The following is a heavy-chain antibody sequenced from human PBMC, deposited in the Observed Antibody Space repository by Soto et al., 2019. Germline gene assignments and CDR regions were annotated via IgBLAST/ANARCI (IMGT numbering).Heavy chain of an antibody. CDR1: GFTFSSYA. J-gene: IGHJ6*02. CDR3: AKRGSSGWEHGMDV. CDR2: ISYSGSTT. Sequence: PGGSLRLSCAASGFTFSSYAMSWVRQAPGEGLEWVSAISYSGSTTYYADSVKGRFTISRDNSKNTLYLQMNSLRAEDTAVYYCAKRGSSGWEHGMDVWGQGTTVTVSS. D-gene: IGHD6-19*01. V-gene: IGHV3-23*01.